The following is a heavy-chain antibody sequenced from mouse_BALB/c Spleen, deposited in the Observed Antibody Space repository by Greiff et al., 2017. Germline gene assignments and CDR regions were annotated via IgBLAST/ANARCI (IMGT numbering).Heavy chain of an antibody. D-gene: IGHD1-2*01. Sequence: QVQLQQSGAELVRPGASVKLSCKASGYTFTSYWINWVKQRPGQGLEWIGNIYPSDSYTNYNQKFKDKATLTVDKSSSTAYMQLSSPTSEDSAVYYCTRARITTATRWYFDVWGAGTTVTVSS. V-gene: IGHV1-69*02. CDR1: GYTFTSYW. CDR2: IYPSDSYT. J-gene: IGHJ1*01. CDR3: TRARITTATRWYFDV.